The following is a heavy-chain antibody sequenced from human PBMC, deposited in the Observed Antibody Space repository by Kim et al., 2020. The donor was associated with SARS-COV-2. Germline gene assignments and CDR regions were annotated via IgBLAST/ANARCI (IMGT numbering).Heavy chain of an antibody. CDR1: GENFRAYY. D-gene: IGHD3-9*01. J-gene: IGHJ5*02. CDR3: AKARHFDLLLGRTADNYFDP. Sequence: SETLSLTCAVYGENFRAYYWSWIRQPPGKGLEWIGETNHRGSTNYNPSLKSRVTISVDTSKSQFTRKLSSVTAADTAVYYCAKARHFDLLLGRTADNYFDPWGQGTLVTVSS. V-gene: IGHV4-34*01. CDR2: TNHRGST.